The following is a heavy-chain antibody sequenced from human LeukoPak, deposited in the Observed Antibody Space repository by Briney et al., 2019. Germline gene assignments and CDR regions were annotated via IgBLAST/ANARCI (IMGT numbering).Heavy chain of an antibody. D-gene: IGHD3-22*01. CDR3: ARDKVQVQWVYYDSSGYYDY. Sequence: GGSLRLSCAASGFTFSSYWMSWVRQAPGKGLEWVANIKQDGSEEYYVDSVKGRFTISRDNAKNSLYLQMSSLRAEDTAVYYCARDKVQVQWVYYDSSGYYDYWGQGTLVTVSS. CDR2: IKQDGSEE. V-gene: IGHV3-7*01. J-gene: IGHJ4*02. CDR1: GFTFSSYW.